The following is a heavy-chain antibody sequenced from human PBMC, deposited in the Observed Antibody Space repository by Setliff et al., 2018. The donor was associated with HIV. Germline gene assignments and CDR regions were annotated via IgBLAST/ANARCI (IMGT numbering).Heavy chain of an antibody. V-gene: IGHV3-74*03. CDR2: IKDDGSKT. J-gene: IGHJ4*02. D-gene: IGHD3-22*01. CDR3: AGSRGYFVKAE. Sequence: PGGSLRLSCVASGFTFSSRWMHWVRQAPGKGLEWVSLIKDDGSKTMYADSVKGRFTISRDNAKDSLYLQMNSLRGEDTAVYYCAGSRGYFVKAEWGQGTLVTVSS. CDR1: GFTFSSRW.